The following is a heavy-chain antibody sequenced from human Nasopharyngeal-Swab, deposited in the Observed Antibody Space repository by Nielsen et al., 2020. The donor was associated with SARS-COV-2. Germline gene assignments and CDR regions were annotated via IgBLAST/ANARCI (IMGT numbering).Heavy chain of an antibody. CDR1: GVIFSKYW. D-gene: IGHD4-23*01. CDR3: TRDIGGKYGY. V-gene: IGHV3-30*03. CDR2: MSEDGINK. Sequence: GESLKISCVASGVIFSKYWMHWVRQAPGKGLEWVALMSEDGINKYYADSVEGRFTISRDNAKNTLYLQMNSLRGEDTAVYYCTRDIGGKYGYWGQGNLVTVSS. J-gene: IGHJ4*02.